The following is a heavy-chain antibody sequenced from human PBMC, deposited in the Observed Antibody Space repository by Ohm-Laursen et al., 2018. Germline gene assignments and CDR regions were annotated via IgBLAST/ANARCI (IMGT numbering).Heavy chain of an antibody. Sequence: ASDTASRQASGPSFTGSYMHWVRHAPGHGLEWMGWVNPNSGGTNYAQKFQGRVTMTRDTSISTAYMELSRLRSADTAVYYCARAPCSRSFLGMDVWGQGTTVTVSS. CDR1: GPSFTGSY. CDR2: VNPNSGGT. V-gene: IGHV1-2*02. D-gene: IGHD2-8*01. J-gene: IGHJ6*02. CDR3: ARAPCSRSFLGMDV.